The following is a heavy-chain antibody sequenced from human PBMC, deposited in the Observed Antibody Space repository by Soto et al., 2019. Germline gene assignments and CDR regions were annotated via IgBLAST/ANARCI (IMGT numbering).Heavy chain of an antibody. V-gene: IGHV1-69*08. CDR2: IIPILGIA. CDR3: AGDCSGGSCPMPFFDY. CDR1: GGTFSSYT. D-gene: IGHD2-15*01. J-gene: IGHJ4*02. Sequence: QVQLVQSGAEVKKPGSSVKVSCKASGGTFSSYTISWVRQAPGQGLEWMGRIIPILGIANYAQKFQGRVTISADKSTRKAYMELSSLRSEDTDGYYCAGDCSGGSCPMPFFDYWGQGTLVTVSS.